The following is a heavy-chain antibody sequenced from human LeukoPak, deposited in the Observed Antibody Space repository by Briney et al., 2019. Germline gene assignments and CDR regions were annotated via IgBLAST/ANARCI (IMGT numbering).Heavy chain of an antibody. CDR2: ICGSGGST. Sequence: GGSLRLSCAASGFTFSSYAMSCVRRAPGGGLEWVSAICGSGGSTYYAHSVRGRFTIPRDNPKNTLYPPMNSQSAEDTTVYSFAVPEGFGELLYRFDYWGQGTLVTVSS. CDR3: AVPEGFGELLYRFDY. D-gene: IGHD3-10*01. V-gene: IGHV3-23*01. J-gene: IGHJ4*02. CDR1: GFTFSSYA.